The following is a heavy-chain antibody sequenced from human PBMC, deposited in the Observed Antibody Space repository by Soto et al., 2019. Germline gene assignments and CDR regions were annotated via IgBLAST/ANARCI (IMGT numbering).Heavy chain of an antibody. J-gene: IGHJ4*02. CDR3: ARDYRPCGGSCYHYFDY. Sequence: ASVKVSCKASGGSFIIYSFTWVRQAPGQGLEWMGWISAYNGNTNYAQKLQDRVTMTTDTSTSTAYMGLRSLRSDDTAVYYCARDYRPCGGSCYHYFDYWGQGTLVTVSS. CDR2: ISAYNGNT. D-gene: IGHD2-15*01. V-gene: IGHV1-18*01. CDR1: GGSFIIYS.